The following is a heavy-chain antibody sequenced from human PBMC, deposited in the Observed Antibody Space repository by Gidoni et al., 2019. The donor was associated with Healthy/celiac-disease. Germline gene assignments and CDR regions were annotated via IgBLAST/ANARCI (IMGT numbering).Heavy chain of an antibody. CDR3: ARDLVVVPAAILDTYYYYYGMDV. CDR2: IYYSGST. J-gene: IGHJ6*02. Sequence: QVQLQESGPGLVKPSQTLSLTCTVSGGSISSGGYYWSWIRQHPGKGLEWIGYIYYSGSTYYNPSLKSRVTISVDTSKNQFSLKLSSVTAADTAVYYCARDLVVVPAAILDTYYYYYGMDVWGQGTTVTVSS. V-gene: IGHV4-31*03. D-gene: IGHD2-2*02. CDR1: GGSISSGGYY.